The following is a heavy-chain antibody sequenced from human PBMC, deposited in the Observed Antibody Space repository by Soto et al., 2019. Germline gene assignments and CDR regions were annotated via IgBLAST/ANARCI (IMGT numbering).Heavy chain of an antibody. D-gene: IGHD1-1*01. CDR3: ARERTGTTTYDY. CDR1: GGSISSYY. Sequence: SETLSLTCTVSGGSISSYYWSWIRQPPGKGLEWIGYIYYSGSTNYNPSLKSRVTISVDTSKNQFSLKLSSVTAADTAVYYCARERTGTTTYDYWGQGTLVTVSS. J-gene: IGHJ4*02. V-gene: IGHV4-59*01. CDR2: IYYSGST.